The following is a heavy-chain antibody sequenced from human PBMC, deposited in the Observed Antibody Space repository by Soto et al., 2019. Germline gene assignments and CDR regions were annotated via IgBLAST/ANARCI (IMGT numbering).Heavy chain of an antibody. J-gene: IGHJ4*02. CDR2: ISYDGSDE. V-gene: IGHV3-30-3*01. Sequence: QVQLVESGGGVVQPGRSLRLSCAASGFTFSNFPIHWVRQAPGKGLEWVTVISYDGSDEYYADSVKGRFIISRDNSKNPLYLQRNSLRPEDSGLYFCARGGLGSGWYHFDSWGQGTLVTVSS. D-gene: IGHD6-19*01. CDR1: GFTFSNFP. CDR3: ARGGLGSGWYHFDS.